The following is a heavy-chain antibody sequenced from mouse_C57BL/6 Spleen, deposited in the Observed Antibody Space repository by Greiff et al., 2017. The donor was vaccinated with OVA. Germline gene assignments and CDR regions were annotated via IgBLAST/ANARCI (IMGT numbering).Heavy chain of an antibody. CDR2: ISYDGSN. V-gene: IGHV3-6*01. CDR1: GYSITSGYY. CDR3: ARRGTTVGDY. D-gene: IGHD1-1*01. J-gene: IGHJ2*01. Sequence: QLQESGPGLVKPSQSLSLTCSVTGYSITSGYYWNWIRQFPGNKLEWMGYISYDGSNNYNPSLKNRISITRDTSKNQFFLKLNSVTTEDTATYYCARRGTTVGDYWGQGTTLTVSS.